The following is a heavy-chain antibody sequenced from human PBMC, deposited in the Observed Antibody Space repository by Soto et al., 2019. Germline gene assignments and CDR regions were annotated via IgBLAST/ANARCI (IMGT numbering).Heavy chain of an antibody. CDR1: GFTFSSYW. V-gene: IGHV3-74*01. CDR3: VRTSLVVAAATREDY. D-gene: IGHD2-15*01. Sequence: HPGGSLRLSCAASGFTFSSYWMHWVRQAPGKGLVWVSRINSDGSSTSYADSVKGRFTISRDNAKNTLYLQMNSLRAEDTAVYYSVRTSLVVAAATREDYWGQGTLVTVSS. J-gene: IGHJ4*02. CDR2: INSDGSST.